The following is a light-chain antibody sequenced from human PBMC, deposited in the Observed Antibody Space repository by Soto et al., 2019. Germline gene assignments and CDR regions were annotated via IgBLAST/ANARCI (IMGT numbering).Light chain of an antibody. CDR1: SSDVGSHNL. CDR2: EAS. CDR3: CSNAAGSTYV. V-gene: IGLV2-23*01. J-gene: IGLJ1*01. Sequence: QSALTQPASVSGSPRQSITISCTGTSSDVGSHNLVSWYQHYPGKAPKLIIFEASKRPSGVSNRFSGSKSGSTASLTISGLQAEDEADYYCCSNAAGSTYVFGTGTKATVL.